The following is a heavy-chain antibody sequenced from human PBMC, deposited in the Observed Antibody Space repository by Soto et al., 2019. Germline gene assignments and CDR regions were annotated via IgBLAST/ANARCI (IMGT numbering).Heavy chain of an antibody. J-gene: IGHJ5*02. Sequence: QVQLVQSGAEVKKPGASVKVSCKASGYTFNSYGISWLRQAPGQGLEWMGWISAYDGDTKYAQKFQGRVTMTTATATSAANMEVRSLRSGGPAVYYCARSSGTSYLGVDPWGEGTLVTVSS. CDR1: GYTFNSYG. CDR3: ARSSGTSYLGVDP. V-gene: IGHV1-18*01. CDR2: ISAYDGDT. D-gene: IGHD1-26*01.